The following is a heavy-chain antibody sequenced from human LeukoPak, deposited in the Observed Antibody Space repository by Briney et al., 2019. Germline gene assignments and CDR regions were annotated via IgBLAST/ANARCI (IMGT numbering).Heavy chain of an antibody. V-gene: IGHV1-24*01. Sequence: ASVKVSCKVSGYTLTELSMHWVRQAPGKGLEWMGGFDPEDGETIYAQKFQGRVTMTEDTSTDTAYKELSSLRSEDTAVYYCATDPTRYSSGWNDYWGQGTLVTVSS. D-gene: IGHD6-19*01. J-gene: IGHJ4*02. CDR2: FDPEDGET. CDR3: ATDPTRYSSGWNDY. CDR1: GYTLTELS.